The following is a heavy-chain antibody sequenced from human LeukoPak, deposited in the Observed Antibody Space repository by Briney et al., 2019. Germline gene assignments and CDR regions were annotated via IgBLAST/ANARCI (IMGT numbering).Heavy chain of an antibody. CDR2: INPNSGGT. V-gene: IGHV1-2*02. Sequence: ASVKVSCKTSGYSFTDYYMHWVRQAPGQGLEWMGWINPNSGGTSSAQKFQGGVTMTRDTSITTVYMEVSWLTSDGTAIYYCARADRLDGGPYLIGPWGQGTLVTVSS. D-gene: IGHD2-21*01. CDR1: GYSFTDYY. CDR3: ARADRLDGGPYLIGP. J-gene: IGHJ5*02.